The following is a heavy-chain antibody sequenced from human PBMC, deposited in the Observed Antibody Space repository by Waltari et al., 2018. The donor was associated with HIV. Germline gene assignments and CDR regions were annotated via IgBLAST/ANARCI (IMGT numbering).Heavy chain of an antibody. Sequence: QVQLQQSGLGLVKPSQNLPLTRATSGHSVPSNSASWNSNRQSLSTVLEWLGRTYYRSKWYNNYAISVKSRITINPDTSKNQFSLQLNSVTPEDTAVYYCARSVVVPAAMGTPPEYFQHWGQGTLVTVSS. V-gene: IGHV6-1*01. CDR3: ARSVVVPAAMGTPPEYFQH. J-gene: IGHJ1*01. CDR1: GHSVPSNSAS. D-gene: IGHD2-2*01. CDR2: TYYRSKWYN.